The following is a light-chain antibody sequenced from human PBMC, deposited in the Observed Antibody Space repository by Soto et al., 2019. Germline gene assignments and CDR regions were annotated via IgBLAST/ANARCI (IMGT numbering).Light chain of an antibody. V-gene: IGKV1-39*01. Sequence: DIQMTQSPSSVSASIGDTVTITCRASQDINVYLNWYQQKPGEVPKLLIYAASTLHSGVPSGFTGSGSETDFTLTITSLQPEDFATYYCQHGYVAPYSFGQGTKVDIK. CDR2: AAS. CDR3: QHGYVAPYS. CDR1: QDINVY. J-gene: IGKJ2*03.